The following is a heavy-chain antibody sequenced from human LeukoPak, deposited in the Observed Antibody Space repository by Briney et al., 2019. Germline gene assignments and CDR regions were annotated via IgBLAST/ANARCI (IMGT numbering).Heavy chain of an antibody. CDR3: ARDLRGYSGYLPDY. D-gene: IGHD5-12*01. Sequence: GASVKVSCKASGYTFTSYDINWVRQATGQGLEWMGWMNPNSGNTGYAQKFQGRVTITRNTSISTAYMELSSLRSEDTAVYYCARDLRGYSGYLPDYWGQGTLVTVSS. CDR2: MNPNSGNT. J-gene: IGHJ4*02. V-gene: IGHV1-8*03. CDR1: GYTFTSYD.